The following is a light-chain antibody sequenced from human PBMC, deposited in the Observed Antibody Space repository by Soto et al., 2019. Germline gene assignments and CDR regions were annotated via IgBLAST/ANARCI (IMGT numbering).Light chain of an antibody. V-gene: IGKV3-20*01. CDR3: QQYGISPYT. CDR1: QSVSSSY. J-gene: IGKJ2*01. CDR2: AAS. Sequence: EIVLTQSPGTLSLSPGERATLSCRASQSVSSSYLAWYQQKPGQAPRLLIFAASSRATGIPDRFNGRGSGTDFTLSISRLEPEDFAVYYCQQYGISPYTFGQGTKLQIK.